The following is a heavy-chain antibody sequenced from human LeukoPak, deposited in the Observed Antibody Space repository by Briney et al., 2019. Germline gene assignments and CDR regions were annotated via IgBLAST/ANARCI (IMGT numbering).Heavy chain of an antibody. CDR2: IYHSGST. CDR3: ARDRVLAAAEFDP. CDR1: GGSISSSNW. Sequence: SGTLSLTCAVSGGSISSSNWWSWVRQPPGKGLEWIGEIYHSGSTNYNPSLKSRVTISVDKSKNQFSLKLSSVTAADTAVYYCARDRVLAAAEFDPWGQGTLVTVSS. J-gene: IGHJ5*02. D-gene: IGHD6-13*01. V-gene: IGHV4-4*02.